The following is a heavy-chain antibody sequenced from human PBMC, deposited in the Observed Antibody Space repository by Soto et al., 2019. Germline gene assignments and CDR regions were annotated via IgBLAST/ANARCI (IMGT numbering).Heavy chain of an antibody. J-gene: IGHJ4*02. Sequence: QITLNESGPTVVKPAETLTLTCTFSGFSLTTSGVGVGWIRQSPGKAPEWLALIYWDDDKRYSASLKSRLTITKDTSKNQVVLTMASVDPADTATYYCAHRILRTVFGLVTPPEIYFDFWGQGTPVVVSS. CDR2: IYWDDDK. CDR3: AHRILRTVFGLVTPPEIYFDF. V-gene: IGHV2-5*02. D-gene: IGHD3-3*01. CDR1: GFSLTTSGVG.